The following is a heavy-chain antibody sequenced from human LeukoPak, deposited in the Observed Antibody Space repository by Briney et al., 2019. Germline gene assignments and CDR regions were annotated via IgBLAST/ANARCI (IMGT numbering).Heavy chain of an antibody. CDR1: GFTFSSYA. V-gene: IGHV3-23*01. D-gene: IGHD2-15*01. CDR3: AKFWIGCSGGSCYYSGYDAFDI. CDR2: ISYSGGSK. J-gene: IGHJ3*02. Sequence: GGSLRLSCAASGFTFSSYAMSWVRQAPGKGLELVSAISYSGGSKYYADSVKGRFTISRDNSKKTLYLQMNSLKTEDTAVYYFAKFWIGCSGGSCYYSGYDAFDIWGQGTMVTVSS.